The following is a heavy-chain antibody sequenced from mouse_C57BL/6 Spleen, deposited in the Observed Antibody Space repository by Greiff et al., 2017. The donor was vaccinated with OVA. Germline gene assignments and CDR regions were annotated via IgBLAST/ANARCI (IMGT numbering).Heavy chain of an antibody. CDR1: GYTFTSYW. Sequence: QVQLQQPGPELVKPGASVKLSCKASGYTFTSYWMHWVKQRPGRGLEWIGNINPRNGGTNYNEKFKGKATLTVDKSSSTAYMQLSSLTSEYAADYYCASSWDTDYWGQGTSLTVSS. J-gene: IGHJ2*02. CDR2: INPRNGGT. CDR3: ASSWDTDY. V-gene: IGHV1-53*01. D-gene: IGHD4-1*01.